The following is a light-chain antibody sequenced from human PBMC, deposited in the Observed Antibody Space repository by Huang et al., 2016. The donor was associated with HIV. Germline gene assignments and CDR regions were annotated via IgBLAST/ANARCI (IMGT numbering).Light chain of an antibody. CDR1: QSLSSSY. CDR3: QQYGTSPYT. Sequence: EVVLTQSPDTLSSSPGERVTVSGRASQSLSSSYIAWYQQRPGQAPRLLIYGASTRAPDRPDRFSGSGSGTEFTLTINRLGPADFAMYYCQQYGTSPYTFGQGTNLEIK. V-gene: IGKV3-20*01. J-gene: IGKJ2*01. CDR2: GAS.